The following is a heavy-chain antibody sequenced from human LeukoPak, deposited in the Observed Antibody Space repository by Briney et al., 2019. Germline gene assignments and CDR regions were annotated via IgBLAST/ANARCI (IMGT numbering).Heavy chain of an antibody. D-gene: IGHD2-15*01. CDR3: ARVGRGTPNWSDP. Sequence: SETLSLTCTVSGGSISSYYWSWIRQPPGKGPEWIGYIYYSGSADYNPSLKSRVTISVDTSKNQFSLKLTSVTAADTATYYCARVGRGTPNWSDPWGQGTLVTVSS. V-gene: IGHV4-59*01. CDR1: GGSISSYY. J-gene: IGHJ5*02. CDR2: IYYSGSA.